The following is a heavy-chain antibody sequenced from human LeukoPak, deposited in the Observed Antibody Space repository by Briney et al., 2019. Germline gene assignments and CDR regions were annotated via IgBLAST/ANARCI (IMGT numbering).Heavy chain of an antibody. J-gene: IGHJ4*02. Sequence: QPGGSLRLSCAASGFTFSSYWMSWVRQAPGKGLEWVANIKQDGSEKYYVDSVKGRFTISRDNAKNSLYLQMNSLRAEDTAVYYCARGRLDIVLMVYAYFDYWGQRALVTVSS. D-gene: IGHD2-8*01. CDR1: GFTFSSYW. V-gene: IGHV3-7*03. CDR2: IKQDGSEK. CDR3: ARGRLDIVLMVYAYFDY.